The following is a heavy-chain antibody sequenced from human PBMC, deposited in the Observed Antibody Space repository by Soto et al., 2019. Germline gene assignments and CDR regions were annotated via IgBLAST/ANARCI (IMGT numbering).Heavy chain of an antibody. J-gene: IGHJ3*02. CDR2: ISSSSSYT. D-gene: IGHD2-15*01. CDR3: ARDPDLVAAMAFAFDI. V-gene: IGHV3-11*05. Sequence: GGSLRLSCAASGFTFSDYYMSWIRQAPGKGLEWVSYISSSSSYTNYADSVKGRFTISRDNSKNTLYLQMNSLRAEDTAVYYCARDPDLVAAMAFAFDIWGQGTMVTVSS. CDR1: GFTFSDYY.